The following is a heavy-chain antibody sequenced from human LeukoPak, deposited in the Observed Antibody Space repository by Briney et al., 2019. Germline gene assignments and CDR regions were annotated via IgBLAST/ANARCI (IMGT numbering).Heavy chain of an antibody. CDR3: AKGAGYCSGGSCKHFFDY. V-gene: IGHV3-9*01. CDR2: ISWNSGSI. Sequence: GGSLRLSCAASGFTFDDYAMHWVRQAPGKGLEWVSGISWNSGSIGYADSVKGRFTISRDNAKNSLYLQMNSLRAEDTALYYCAKGAGYCSGGSCKHFFDYWGQGTLVTVSS. D-gene: IGHD2-15*01. J-gene: IGHJ4*02. CDR1: GFTFDDYA.